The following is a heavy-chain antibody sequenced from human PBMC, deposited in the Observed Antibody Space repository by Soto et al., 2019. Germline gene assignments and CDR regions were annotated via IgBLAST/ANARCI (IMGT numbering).Heavy chain of an antibody. CDR3: ARSPYSAVRAFDI. V-gene: IGHV6-1*01. Sequence: SQTLSLTCAISGDSVSSNSATWNWIRQSPSRGLEWLGRTYYRSNWHNEYAVSVKSRMTISPDTSKNQFSLQLNSVTPEDTAVYYCARSPYSAVRAFDIWGQGTMVTVS. CDR2: TYYRSNWHN. CDR1: GDSVSSNSAT. J-gene: IGHJ3*02. D-gene: IGHD4-4*01.